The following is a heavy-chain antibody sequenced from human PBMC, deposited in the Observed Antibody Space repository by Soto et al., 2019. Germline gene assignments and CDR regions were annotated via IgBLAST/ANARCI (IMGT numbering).Heavy chain of an antibody. Sequence: QVQLVQSGAEVKKPGSSVKVSCKASGGTFSSYTISWVRQAPGQGLEWMGRIIPILGIANYAQKFQGRVTXTXXKPTSTAYKELSSLRSEDTAVYYCACLGQTVHFDYWGQGTLVPVCS. J-gene: IGHJ4*02. CDR1: GGTFSSYT. V-gene: IGHV1-69*02. CDR2: IIPILGIA. CDR3: ACLGQTVHFDY. D-gene: IGHD3-16*01.